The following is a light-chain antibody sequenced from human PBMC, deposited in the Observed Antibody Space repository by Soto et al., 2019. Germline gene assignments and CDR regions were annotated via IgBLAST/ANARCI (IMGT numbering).Light chain of an antibody. CDR1: SSDVGGYNF. CDR3: KSYTTSSTYV. V-gene: IGLV2-14*03. Sequence: QSALTQPASVSGSPGQSVTISCTGTSSDVGGYNFVSWYQHHPGNAPKLMIYDVSNRPSGVSNRFSGSKSGNTASLTISGLQAEDEADYYCKSYTTSSTYVFGTGTKVTVL. CDR2: DVS. J-gene: IGLJ1*01.